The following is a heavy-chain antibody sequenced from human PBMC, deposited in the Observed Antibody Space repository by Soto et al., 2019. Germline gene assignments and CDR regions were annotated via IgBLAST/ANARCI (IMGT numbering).Heavy chain of an antibody. D-gene: IGHD1-7*01. CDR2: ISPKSGGT. CDR1: GYTFTGYY. V-gene: IGHV1-2*02. Sequence: QVKLVQTGAEVKESGASVKVSCKASGYTFTGYYIHWVRQAPGQGLEWVGEISPKSGGTRYAQKFQGRVTMTKDTSITTVYMELSNLSPDDTAVYYCGRGRSGELVVFYWGQGTLVTVHS. J-gene: IGHJ4*02. CDR3: GRGRSGELVVFY.